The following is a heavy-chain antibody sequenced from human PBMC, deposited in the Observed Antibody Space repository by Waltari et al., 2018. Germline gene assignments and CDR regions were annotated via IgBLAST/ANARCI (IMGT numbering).Heavy chain of an antibody. V-gene: IGHV1-18*01. CDR3: ARDDVNRSNFGGF. CDR1: GYIFSNYG. CDR2: INPYNGDT. D-gene: IGHD3-16*01. J-gene: IGHJ4*02. Sequence: QLVQSGAEVKKPGASVKVSCKASGYIFSNYGITWVRKAPGQGLEWMGWINPYNGDTKYEQNLQGRVTMTTDTSTTTAYMEIRTLRPDDTAIYYCARDDVNRSNFGGFWGQGTLVTVSS.